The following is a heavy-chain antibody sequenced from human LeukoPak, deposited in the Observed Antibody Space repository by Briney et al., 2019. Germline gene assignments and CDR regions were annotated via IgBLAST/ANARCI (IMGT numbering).Heavy chain of an antibody. V-gene: IGHV5-51*01. CDR1: GYSFNTYW. Sequence: GESLKISCKGSGYSFNTYWIGWVRQLPGKGLEWMGIIYPGDSDTKYSPSFQGQVTISADKSISTAYLQWSSLKASDTAMYYCARQRQQPSFDYWGQGTLVTVSS. CDR2: IYPGDSDT. D-gene: IGHD6-13*01. CDR3: ARQRQQPSFDY. J-gene: IGHJ4*02.